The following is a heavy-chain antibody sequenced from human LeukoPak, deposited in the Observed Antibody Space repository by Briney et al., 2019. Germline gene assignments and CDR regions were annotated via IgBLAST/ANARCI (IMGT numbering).Heavy chain of an antibody. V-gene: IGHV3-33*01. CDR3: ARDIWFYYDGSGYDD. CDR2: SWSVGSNE. CDR1: ALTFSRYA. D-gene: IGHD3-22*01. J-gene: IGHJ4*02. Sequence: GGSLRLSCAASALTFSRYAMHWVRQPPGKGLEWVAESWSVGSNENYADSVKGRFIISRDNSKNTLYLEMNSLRAEDTAVYYCARDIWFYYDGSGYDDWGQGTLVIGSP.